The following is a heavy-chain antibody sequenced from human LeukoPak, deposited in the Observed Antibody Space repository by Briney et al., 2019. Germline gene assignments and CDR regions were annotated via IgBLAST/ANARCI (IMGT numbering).Heavy chain of an antibody. J-gene: IGHJ4*02. D-gene: IGHD5-12*01. Sequence: TASETLSLTCTVSGGSISSYYWSWIRQPPGKGLEWIGYIYYSGSTNYNPSLKSRVTISVDTSKNQFSLKLSSVTAADTAMYYCARVSGYDWESFYDHWGQGSLVTVSS. V-gene: IGHV4-59*01. CDR2: IYYSGST. CDR3: ARVSGYDWESFYDH. CDR1: GGSISSYY.